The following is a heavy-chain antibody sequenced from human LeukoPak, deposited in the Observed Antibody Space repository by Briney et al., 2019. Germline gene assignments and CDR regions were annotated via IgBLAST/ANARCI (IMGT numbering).Heavy chain of an antibody. V-gene: IGHV4-34*01. CDR2: INHSGST. J-gene: IGHJ3*02. CDR1: GGSFSGYY. Sequence: SETLSLTCAVYGGSFSGYYWSWIRQPPGKGLEWIGEINHSGSTNHNPSLKSRVTISVDTSKNQFSLKLSSVTAADTAVYYCARAVGYLDAFDIWGQGTMATVSS. CDR3: ARAVGYLDAFDI. D-gene: IGHD2-15*01.